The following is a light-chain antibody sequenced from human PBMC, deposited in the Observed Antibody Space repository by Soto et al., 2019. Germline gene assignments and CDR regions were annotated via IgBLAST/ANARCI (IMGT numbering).Light chain of an antibody. CDR1: QTVSVNY. CDR3: QQYNDWPPWT. V-gene: IGKV3-11*01. CDR2: AAS. Sequence: EIVLTQSPGTLSLSPGERATLSCRASQTVSVNYLAWYQQKPGQAPRLLIYAASIRATGIPSRFSGSGSGTDFTLTISSLEPEDFAVYYCQQYNDWPPWTFGQGTKVDI. J-gene: IGKJ1*01.